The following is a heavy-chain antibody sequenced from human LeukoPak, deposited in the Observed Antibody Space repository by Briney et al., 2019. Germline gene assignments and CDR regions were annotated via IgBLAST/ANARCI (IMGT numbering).Heavy chain of an antibody. Sequence: ASVKVSCXASGYTFTTYYMHWVRQAPGQGLEWMGIINPSGGSTSCAQKFQGRVTMTRDTSTSTVYMELSSLRSEDTAVYYCARVGYSYGIDYWGQGTLVTVSS. CDR1: GYTFTTYY. J-gene: IGHJ4*02. D-gene: IGHD5-18*01. V-gene: IGHV1-46*01. CDR3: ARVGYSYGIDY. CDR2: INPSGGST.